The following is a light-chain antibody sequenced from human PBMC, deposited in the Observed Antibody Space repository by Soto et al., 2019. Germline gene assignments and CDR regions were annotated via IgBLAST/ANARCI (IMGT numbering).Light chain of an antibody. CDR3: QQYCYSPLT. V-gene: IGKV3-20*01. Sequence: EIVLTQSPGTLSLSPGERATLSCRASQSVSSSYLAWYQQKPGQAPRLLIYGASSRATGIPDRFSGSGSGTDFPLTISRLEPEDFAVYFCQQYCYSPLTFRGGTKVEIK. J-gene: IGKJ4*01. CDR2: GAS. CDR1: QSVSSSY.